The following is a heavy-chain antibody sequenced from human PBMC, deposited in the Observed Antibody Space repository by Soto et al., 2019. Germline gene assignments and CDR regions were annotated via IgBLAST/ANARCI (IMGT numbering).Heavy chain of an antibody. Sequence: GGSLRLSCAASGFTFSSYGMHWVRQAPGKGLEWVAVISYDGSNKYYADSVKGRFTISRDNSKNTLYLQMNSLRAEDTAVYYCAKGPLRFLEWLSTYFDYWGQGTLVTVSS. CDR2: ISYDGSNK. CDR3: AKGPLRFLEWLSTYFDY. CDR1: GFTFSSYG. D-gene: IGHD3-3*01. J-gene: IGHJ4*02. V-gene: IGHV3-30*18.